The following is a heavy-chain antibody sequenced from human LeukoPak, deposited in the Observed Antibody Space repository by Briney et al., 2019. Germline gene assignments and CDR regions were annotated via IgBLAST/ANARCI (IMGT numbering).Heavy chain of an antibody. CDR1: GGSISSGSYY. CDR2: IYPSGST. D-gene: IGHD3-22*01. CDR3: ARARHGYYDSSGYYGAFDI. Sequence: PSQTLSLTCTVSGGSISSGSYYWSWIRQPAGKGLEWIGRIYPSGSTNYNPSLKSRVTISVDTSKNQFSLKLSSVTAADTAVYYCARARHGYYDSSGYYGAFDIWGQGTMVTVSS. J-gene: IGHJ3*02. V-gene: IGHV4-61*02.